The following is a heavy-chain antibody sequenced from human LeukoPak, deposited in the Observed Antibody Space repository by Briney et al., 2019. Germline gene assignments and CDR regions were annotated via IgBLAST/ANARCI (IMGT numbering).Heavy chain of an antibody. CDR1: GGSISSSSYY. Sequence: PSETLSLTCTVSGGSISSSSYYWGWIRQPPGKGLEWIGSIYYSGSTYYNPSLKSRVTISVDTSKNQFSLKLSSVTAADTAVYYCARGRYYYDSSGYYSGTYYFDYWGQGTLVTVSS. D-gene: IGHD3-22*01. CDR2: IYYSGST. CDR3: ARGRYYYDSSGYYSGTYYFDY. J-gene: IGHJ4*02. V-gene: IGHV4-39*01.